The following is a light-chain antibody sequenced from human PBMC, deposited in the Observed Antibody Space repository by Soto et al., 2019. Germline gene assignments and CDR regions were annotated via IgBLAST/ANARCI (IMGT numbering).Light chain of an antibody. J-gene: IGKJ1*01. CDR2: GAS. Sequence: EIVLTQSPATLSLSPGERATLSCRASQSLSSNYLAWYQQKPGQAPRLLIYGASSRATGISDRFSGSGSGTDFTLTISRLEPEDFAVYYCQEYGSSRTFGQGTKVEIK. CDR1: QSLSSNY. V-gene: IGKV3-20*01. CDR3: QEYGSSRT.